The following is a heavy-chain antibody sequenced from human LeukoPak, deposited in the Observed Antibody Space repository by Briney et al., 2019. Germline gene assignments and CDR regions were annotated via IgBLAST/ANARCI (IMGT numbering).Heavy chain of an antibody. Sequence: GGSLRLSCAASGFTFSSYAIHWVRQAPGKGLEWVAVISYDGSNKYYADSVKGRFTISRDNSKNTLYLQMNSLRAEDTAFYYCARDSHSSAWYPDYWGQGTLVTVSS. J-gene: IGHJ4*02. D-gene: IGHD6-19*01. CDR3: ARDSHSSAWYPDY. CDR1: GFTFSSYA. CDR2: ISYDGSNK. V-gene: IGHV3-30-3*01.